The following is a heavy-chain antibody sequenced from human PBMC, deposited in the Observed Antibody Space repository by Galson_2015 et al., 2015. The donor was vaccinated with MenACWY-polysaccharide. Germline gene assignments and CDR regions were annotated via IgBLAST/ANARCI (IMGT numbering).Heavy chain of an antibody. CDR3: ARILDY. CDR2: IKQDGSEK. CDR1: GFTISNYW. J-gene: IGHJ4*02. Sequence: SLRLSCAVSGFTISNYWMHWVRQAPGKGLEWVANIKQDGSEKNYVGSVKGRFTISRDNAKNTLYLQMNSLRVEDTAVYYCARILDYWGQGTLVTVSP. V-gene: IGHV3-7*01.